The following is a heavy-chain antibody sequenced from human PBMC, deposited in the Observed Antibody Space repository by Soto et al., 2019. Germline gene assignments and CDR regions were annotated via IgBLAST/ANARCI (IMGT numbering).Heavy chain of an antibody. CDR1: GFTFSDYY. V-gene: IGHV3-11*01. CDR3: ARVSQIQVDSSDYYYYMDV. J-gene: IGHJ6*03. CDR2: ISSSGSTI. D-gene: IGHD5-18*01. Sequence: GGSLRLSCAASGFTFSDYYMSWIRQAPGKGLEWVSYISSSGSTIYYADSVKGRFTISRDNAKNSLYLQMNSLRAEDTAVYYCARVSQIQVDSSDYYYYMDVWGKGTTVTVSS.